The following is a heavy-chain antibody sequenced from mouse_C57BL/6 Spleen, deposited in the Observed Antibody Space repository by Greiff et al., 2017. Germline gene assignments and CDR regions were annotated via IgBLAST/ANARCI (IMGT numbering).Heavy chain of an antibody. J-gene: IGHJ2*01. CDR3: RSASETFDY. CDR2: IDPSGGGT. V-gene: IGHV1-72*01. Sequence: QVQLQQPGAELVKPGASVKLSCKASGYTFTSYWMHWVQQRPGRGLEWLGRIDPSGGGTKYTEKFKSQASLTVDKPSSTAYMQLSSLTSEDAADYCSRSASETFDYWGQGTTLTVSS. D-gene: IGHD6-2*01. CDR1: GYTFTSYW.